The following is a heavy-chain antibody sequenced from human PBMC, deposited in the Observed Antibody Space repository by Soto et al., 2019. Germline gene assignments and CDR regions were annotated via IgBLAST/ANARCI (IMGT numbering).Heavy chain of an antibody. CDR2: ISGSGGST. Sequence: PGGSLRLSCAASGFTFSSYAMSWVRQAPGKGLEWVSAISGSGGSTYYADSVKGRFTISRDNSKNTLYLQMNSLRAEDTAVYYCAKGYRASNYPDYYYYYMDVWGKGTTVTVSS. J-gene: IGHJ6*03. CDR1: GFTFSSYA. CDR3: AKGYRASNYPDYYYYYMDV. V-gene: IGHV3-23*01. D-gene: IGHD4-4*01.